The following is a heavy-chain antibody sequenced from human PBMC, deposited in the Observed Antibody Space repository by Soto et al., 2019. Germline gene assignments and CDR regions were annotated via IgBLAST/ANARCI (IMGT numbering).Heavy chain of an antibody. CDR2: LSGGGGST. J-gene: IGHJ5*02. V-gene: IGHV3-23*01. D-gene: IGHD2-2*01. Sequence: PGGSLRLSCAAAGFTFSNYAMSWVRQAPGKGLEWDSGLSGGGGSTFYADSVKGRFTISRDNAKNTMYLQMSSLRAEDTDVYYCAKEGTTRPSNWFDPWGQGTLVTAPS. CDR3: AKEGTTRPSNWFDP. CDR1: GFTFSNYA.